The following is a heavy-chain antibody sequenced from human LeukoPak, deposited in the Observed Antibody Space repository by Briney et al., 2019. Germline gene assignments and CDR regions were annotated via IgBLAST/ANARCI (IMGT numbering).Heavy chain of an antibody. V-gene: IGHV4-59*01. Sequence: SETLSLTCTVSGNSINGYYWSWIRQPPGKGLEWIGYIYYSGSTNYNPSLKSRVTISVDTSKNQFSLKLSSVTAADTGVYYCARGGVVGAILYWGQGTLVTVSS. CDR2: IYYSGST. CDR1: GNSINGYY. CDR3: ARGGVVGAILY. D-gene: IGHD1-26*01. J-gene: IGHJ4*02.